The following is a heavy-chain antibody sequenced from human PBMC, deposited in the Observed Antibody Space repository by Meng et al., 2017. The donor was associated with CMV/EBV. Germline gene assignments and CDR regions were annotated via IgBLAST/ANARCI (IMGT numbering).Heavy chain of an antibody. CDR3: ARESGGLGDCSSTSCYTSGIDY. CDR1: GGSFSGYY. CDR2: INHSGST. J-gene: IGHJ4*02. Sequence: SEMSLTCAVYGGSFSGYYWSWIRQPPGKRLEWIGEINHSGSTNYNPSLKSRVTISVDTSKNQFSLKLSSVTAADTAVYYCARESGGLGDCSSTSCYTSGIDYWGQGTLVTVSS. D-gene: IGHD2-2*02. V-gene: IGHV4-34*01.